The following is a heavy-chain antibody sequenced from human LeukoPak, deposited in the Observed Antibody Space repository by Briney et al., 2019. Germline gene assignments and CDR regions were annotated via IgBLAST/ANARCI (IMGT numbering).Heavy chain of an antibody. V-gene: IGHV3-23*01. CDR3: ARVAVVVVVPAAIRWFDP. J-gene: IGHJ5*02. D-gene: IGHD2-2*02. Sequence: PGGSLRLSCAASGFTFSSYAMSWVRQAPGKGLEWVSAISGSGGSTYYADSVKGRFTISRANSTNTLYLQMNSPKAEDTAVYYCARVAVVVVVPAAIRWFDPWGQGTLVTVSS. CDR1: GFTFSSYA. CDR2: ISGSGGST.